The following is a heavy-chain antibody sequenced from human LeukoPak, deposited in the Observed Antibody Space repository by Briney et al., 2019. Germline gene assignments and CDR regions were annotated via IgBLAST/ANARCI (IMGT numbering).Heavy chain of an antibody. CDR2: IYHRGST. V-gene: IGHV4-4*02. J-gene: IGHJ4*02. Sequence: NPSKTLSLTCAVSGDSISSPNWWTWVRQPPGQGLEWIGEIYHRGSTKYNPSLKSRVTISVDRTKNQYSLNLSSVTAADTAVYYCARSLGPLGFYIDHWGQGTLVTVSS. CDR3: ARSLGPLGFYIDH. CDR1: GDSISSPNW. D-gene: IGHD3-16*01.